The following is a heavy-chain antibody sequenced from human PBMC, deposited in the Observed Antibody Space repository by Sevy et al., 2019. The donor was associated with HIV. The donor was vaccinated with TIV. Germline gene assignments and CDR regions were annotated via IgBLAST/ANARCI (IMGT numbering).Heavy chain of an antibody. D-gene: IGHD4-17*01. CDR3: AKRGGGATVWGYYYYYGMDV. CDR2: ISGSGGST. V-gene: IGHV3-23*01. J-gene: IGHJ6*02. CDR1: GFTFSSYA. Sequence: GGSLRLSCAASGFTFSSYAMSWVRQAPGKGLEWVSAISGSGGSTYYADSVKGRFTISRDNSKNTLYLKMNSLRAEDTAVYYCAKRGGGATVWGYYYYYGMDVWGQGTTVTVSS.